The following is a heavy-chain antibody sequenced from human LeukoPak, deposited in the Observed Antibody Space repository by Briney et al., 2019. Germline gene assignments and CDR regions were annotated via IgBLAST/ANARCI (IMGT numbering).Heavy chain of an antibody. CDR3: ARGVCSGGSCYQNWFDP. CDR1: GGTFSSYA. D-gene: IGHD2-15*01. Sequence: SVKVSCKASGGTFSSYAISWVRQAPGQGLEWMGRIIPIFGTANYAQKFQGRVTITTDESTSTAYMELSSLRSEDTAVCYCARGVCSGGSCYQNWFDPWGQGTLVTVSS. CDR2: IIPIFGTA. V-gene: IGHV1-69*05. J-gene: IGHJ5*02.